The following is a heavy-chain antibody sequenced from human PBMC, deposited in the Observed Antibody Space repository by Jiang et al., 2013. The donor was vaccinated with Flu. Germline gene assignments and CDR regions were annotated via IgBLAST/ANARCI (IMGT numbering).Heavy chain of an antibody. J-gene: IGHJ6*02. CDR2: ISAYNGNT. CDR3: ARDAVPNQTRIYDFWSGYWLWPNNGMDV. V-gene: IGHV1-18*04. D-gene: IGHD3-3*01. Sequence: SVKVSCKASGGTFSSYDISWVRQAPGQGLEWMGWISAYNGNTNYAQKLQGRVTMTTDTSTSTAYMELRSLRSDDTAVYYCARDAVPNQTRIYDFWSGYWLWPNNGMDVWGQGTTVTVSS. CDR1: GGTFSSYD.